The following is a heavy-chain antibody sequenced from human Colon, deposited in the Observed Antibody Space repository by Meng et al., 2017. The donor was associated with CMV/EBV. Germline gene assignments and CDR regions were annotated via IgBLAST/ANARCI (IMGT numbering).Heavy chain of an antibody. J-gene: IGHJ4*02. V-gene: IGHV3-48*04. Sequence: SCAASGFTFNTYSMNWVRQAPGKGLEWVSHIDSSSSTIYYADSVKGRFTISRDNAKNSLYLQMNSLRAEDTAVYYCSRGQVVITIWGQGTLVTVSS. CDR3: SRGQVVITI. CDR1: GFTFNTYS. D-gene: IGHD3-22*01. CDR2: IDSSSSTI.